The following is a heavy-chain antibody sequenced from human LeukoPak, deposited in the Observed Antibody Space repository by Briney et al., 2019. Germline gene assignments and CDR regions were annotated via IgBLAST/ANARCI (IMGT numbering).Heavy chain of an antibody. CDR3: VKDRSIAAPNKAFFDS. D-gene: IGHD6-6*01. V-gene: IGHV3-64D*06. J-gene: IGHJ4*02. CDR1: GFPFFRLD. CDR2: ISSKGATT. Sequence: GGSLQLSCSASGFPFFRLDLDWVRQTPGKGVEFVSHISSKGATTYYADSVKGRFTISRDNSNISLYLQMSSLRADDTAVYYCVKDRSIAAPNKAFFDSWGQGALVTASS.